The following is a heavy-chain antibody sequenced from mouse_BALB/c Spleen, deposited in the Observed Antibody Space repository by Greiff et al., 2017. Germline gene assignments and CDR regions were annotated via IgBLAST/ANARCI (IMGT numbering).Heavy chain of an antibody. CDR3: ARHGPYGNYDAMDY. CDR1: GFTFSSYY. D-gene: IGHD2-1*01. CDR2: INSNGGST. J-gene: IGHJ4*01. Sequence: EVHLVESGGGLVKLGGSLKLSCAASGFTFSSYYMSWVRQTPEKRLELVAAINSNGGSTYYPDTVKGRFTISRDNAKNTLYLQMSSLKSEDTALYYCARHGPYGNYDAMDYWGQGTSVTVSS. V-gene: IGHV5-6-2*01.